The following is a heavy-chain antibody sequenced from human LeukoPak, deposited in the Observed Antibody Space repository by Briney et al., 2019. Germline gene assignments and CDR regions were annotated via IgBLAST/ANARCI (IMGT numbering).Heavy chain of an antibody. J-gene: IGHJ5*02. Sequence: PSHTLSLTCTVSGGPISSGGYYWSWIRQPPGKGLEWNGYIYYSGSIYYNPSLTSCVTISVDTAKNQFAPKLSSVSAADTGVYYGARAGYCSSSSCYRNAFWFDPWGQGTLVTVSS. CDR1: GGPISSGGYY. D-gene: IGHD2-2*01. V-gene: IGHV4-31*03. CDR2: IYYSGSI. CDR3: ARAGYCSSSSCYRNAFWFDP.